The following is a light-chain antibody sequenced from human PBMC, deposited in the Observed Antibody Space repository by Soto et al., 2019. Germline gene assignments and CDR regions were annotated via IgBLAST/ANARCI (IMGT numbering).Light chain of an antibody. CDR2: DVS. CDR3: SSYTGSSTL. Sequence: QSALTQPASVSGSPGQSITLSCTGTSSDVGGYNYVSWYEQHPGKAPKLMIYDVSNRPSGDSNRFSGSKSGNAASLTNSGVQAEDEADYYCSSYTGSSTLIGGGTKVTLL. V-gene: IGLV2-14*01. J-gene: IGLJ2*01. CDR1: SSDVGGYNY.